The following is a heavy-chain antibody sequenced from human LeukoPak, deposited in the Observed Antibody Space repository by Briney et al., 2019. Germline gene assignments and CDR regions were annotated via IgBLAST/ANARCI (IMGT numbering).Heavy chain of an antibody. Sequence: SETLSLTCAVYGGSFSGYYWSWIRQPAGKGLEWIGRIYSSGSTNFNPSLKSRVTMSVDTSKNQFSLRLSSVTAADTAAYFCARENWRSKSTDFDSWGQGTLVTVSS. D-gene: IGHD1-1*01. CDR3: ARENWRSKSTDFDS. CDR2: IYSSGST. CDR1: GGSFSGYY. V-gene: IGHV4-4*07. J-gene: IGHJ4*02.